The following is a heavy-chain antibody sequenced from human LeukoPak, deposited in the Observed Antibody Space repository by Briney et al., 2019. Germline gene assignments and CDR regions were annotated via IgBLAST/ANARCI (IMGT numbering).Heavy chain of an antibody. D-gene: IGHD2-15*01. V-gene: IGHV4-4*09. CDR1: GGSISSYY. J-gene: IGHJ5*02. CDR2: IYTSGST. Sequence: SETLSLTCTVSGGSISSYYWSWIRRPPGKGLEWIGYIYTSGSTNYNPSLKSRVTISVDTSKNQFSLKLSSVTAADTAVYYCARQRYCSGGSCYYNWFDPWGQGTLVTVSS. CDR3: ARQRYCSGGSCYYNWFDP.